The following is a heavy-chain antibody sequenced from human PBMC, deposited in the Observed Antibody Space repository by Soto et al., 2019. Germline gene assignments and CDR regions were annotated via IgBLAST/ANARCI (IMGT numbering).Heavy chain of an antibody. CDR1: GFTFNSHA. J-gene: IGHJ4*02. D-gene: IGHD6-13*01. V-gene: IGHV3-23*01. CDR2: LSDSGSST. CDR3: VKVSSSWYSGFFDL. Sequence: EVQLLESGGGLVQPGGSLRLSCTASGFTFNSHAMTWVRQAPGKGLEWVSSLSDSGSSTYYADSVKGRFTISRDNFMNTVYLQMNTLRVEDTAVYYCVKVSSSWYSGFFDLWGQGTLVTVSS.